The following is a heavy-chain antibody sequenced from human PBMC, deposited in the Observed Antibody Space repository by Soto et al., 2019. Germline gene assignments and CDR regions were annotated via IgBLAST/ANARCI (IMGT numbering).Heavy chain of an antibody. CDR3: ARKEARGDYFDL. Sequence: EVQLVESGGGLVKPGESLRLSCAASGFTFSSYTMNWVRQAPGKGLEWVSSISSSSSFIYYADSLKGRFTISRDNAKNSLYLQMNSLRAEDTAVYYCARKEARGDYFDLWGRGTLVTVSS. CDR1: GFTFSSYT. V-gene: IGHV3-21*01. D-gene: IGHD3-10*01. J-gene: IGHJ2*01. CDR2: ISSSSSFI.